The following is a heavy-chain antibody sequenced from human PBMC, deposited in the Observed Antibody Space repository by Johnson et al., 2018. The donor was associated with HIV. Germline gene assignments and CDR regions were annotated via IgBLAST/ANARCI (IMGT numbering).Heavy chain of an antibody. CDR3: AKDLRVFDWFNAYDAFDI. J-gene: IGHJ3*02. CDR1: GFTFNNYD. CDR2: IWYDGSNK. Sequence: QVQLVESGGGVVQPGGSLRLSCAASGFTFNNYDMHWVRQAPGKGLEWVAVIWYDGSNKYYADSVKGRFTISRDNSKNTLYLQMNSLRADDTAVYYCAKDLRVFDWFNAYDAFDIWGQGTMVTVSS. D-gene: IGHD3-9*01. V-gene: IGHV3-33*06.